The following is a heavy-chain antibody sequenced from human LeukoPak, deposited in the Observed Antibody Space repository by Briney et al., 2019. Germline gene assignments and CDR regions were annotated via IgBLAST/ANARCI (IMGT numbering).Heavy chain of an antibody. CDR2: ISGSGDNT. D-gene: IGHD6-6*01. CDR3: AKWKYSNSGIDDY. J-gene: IGHJ4*02. Sequence: GGSLRLSCAASGFTFSSYAMSWVRQVPGKGLEWVSVISGSGDNTYYADPVKGRFTISRDNSKNMLYLQMNSLRAEDTAVYYCAKWKYSNSGIDDYWGQGTLVTVSS. V-gene: IGHV3-23*01. CDR1: GFTFSSYA.